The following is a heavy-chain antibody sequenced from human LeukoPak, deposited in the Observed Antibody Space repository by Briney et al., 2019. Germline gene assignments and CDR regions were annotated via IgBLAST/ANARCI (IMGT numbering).Heavy chain of an antibody. CDR2: INPNSGDT. D-gene: IGHD1-7*01. Sequence: ASVKVSCKASVYTFTVYYLHWVRQAPGQGVERMGWINPNSGDTNYAQKFQGRVTMTRDTSISTAYMELSGLISDDTAVYYCARDPNTWNYNWFDPWGQGALVTVSS. J-gene: IGHJ5*02. CDR3: ARDPNTWNYNWFDP. V-gene: IGHV1-2*02. CDR1: VYTFTVYY.